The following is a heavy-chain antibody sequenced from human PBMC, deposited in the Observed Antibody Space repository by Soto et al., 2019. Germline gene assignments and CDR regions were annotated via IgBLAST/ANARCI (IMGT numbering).Heavy chain of an antibody. CDR2: IHPGDSDT. D-gene: IGHD2-15*01. CDR3: ARTPGPEVAASLEYYYFSGMDV. V-gene: IGHV5-51*01. CDR1: GYSFTSYW. J-gene: IGHJ6*02. Sequence: GESLKISCEASGYSFTSYWIGWARQMPGKGLEWMGIIHPGDSDTKYSPSFQGQVTISVDKSITTAYLQWSSLKASDTAMYYCARTPGPEVAASLEYYYFSGMDVWGQGTTVTVSS.